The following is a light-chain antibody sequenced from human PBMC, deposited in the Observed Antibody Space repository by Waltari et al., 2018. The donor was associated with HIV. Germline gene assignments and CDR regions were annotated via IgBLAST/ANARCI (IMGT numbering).Light chain of an antibody. J-gene: IGLJ2*01. CDR3: SSYAGSNNFGV. Sequence: QSALTQPPSAPGSPGQSVTIPCTGTSSDAGGYNYVSWYQQHPGKAPKLMIYEVSKRPSGVPDRFSGSKSGNTASLTVSGLQAEDEADYYCSSYAGSNNFGVFGGGTKLTVL. CDR2: EVS. CDR1: SSDAGGYNY. V-gene: IGLV2-8*01.